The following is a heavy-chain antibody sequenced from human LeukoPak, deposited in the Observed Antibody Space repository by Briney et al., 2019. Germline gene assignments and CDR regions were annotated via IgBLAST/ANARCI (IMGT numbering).Heavy chain of an antibody. CDR1: GFTFSNYG. D-gene: IGHD1-1*01. CDR2: IRYDGNNK. CDR3: ARSVGSWNHIRTNYMGADFDY. Sequence: GGSLRLSCGASGFTFSNYGMLWVRQAPGKGLEWVAFIRYDGNNKLYADSMKGRFTISRDNAKNSLFPQMNSLRAEDTAVYYCARSVGSWNHIRTNYMGADFDYWGQGTLVTVSS. V-gene: IGHV3-30*02. J-gene: IGHJ4*02.